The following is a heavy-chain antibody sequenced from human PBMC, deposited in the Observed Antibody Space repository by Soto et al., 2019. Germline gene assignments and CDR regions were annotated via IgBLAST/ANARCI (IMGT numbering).Heavy chain of an antibody. CDR2: IYPTGST. CDR1: GGSISSGGYS. V-gene: IGHV4-30-2*01. CDR3: ARDHYYDTSGPI. D-gene: IGHD3-22*01. J-gene: IGHJ4*02. Sequence: SETLSLTCTVSGGSISSGGYSWSWMRQPPGEGLEWIGYIYPTGSTYYNPSLKSRVTISIDRSMNQFSLELTSVTAADTAVYYCARDHYYDTSGPIWGQGILVIVSS.